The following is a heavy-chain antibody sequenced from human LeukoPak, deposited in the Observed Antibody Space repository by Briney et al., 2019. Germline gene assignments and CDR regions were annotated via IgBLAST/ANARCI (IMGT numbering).Heavy chain of an antibody. CDR1: GGTFSSYT. Sequence: ASVKVSCKASGGTFSSYTISWVRQAPGQGLEWMGRIIPILGTANYAQKFQGRVTITADKSTSTAYMELSSLRSEDTAVYYCARDYDFWSGYFDYWGQGTLVTVSS. J-gene: IGHJ4*02. CDR3: ARDYDFWSGYFDY. V-gene: IGHV1-69*08. CDR2: IIPILGTA. D-gene: IGHD3-3*01.